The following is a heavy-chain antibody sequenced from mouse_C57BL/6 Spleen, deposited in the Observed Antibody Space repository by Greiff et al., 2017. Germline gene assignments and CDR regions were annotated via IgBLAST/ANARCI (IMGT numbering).Heavy chain of an antibody. CDR2: IWWDDDK. CDR3: ARMNYGSSYGYFDV. D-gene: IGHD1-1*01. V-gene: IGHV8-8*01. CDR1: GFSLSTFGMG. Sequence: QVTLKVSGPGILQPSQTLSLTCSFSGFSLSTFGMGVGWIRQPSGKGLEWLAHIWWDDDKYYNPALKSRPTISKDTSKNQVFLKIANVDTADTATYYCARMNYGSSYGYFDVWGTGTTVTVSS. J-gene: IGHJ1*03.